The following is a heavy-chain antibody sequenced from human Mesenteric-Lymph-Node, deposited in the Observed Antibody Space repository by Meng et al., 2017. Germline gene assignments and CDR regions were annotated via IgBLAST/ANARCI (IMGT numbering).Heavy chain of an antibody. D-gene: IGHD2-21*02. V-gene: IGHV4-34*01. CDR3: ARVVTALWGYYFDY. Sequence: QGQPQQWGAGLLKPSETLSVTCAVYSGSFSGYYWSWIRQPPGKGLEWIGEINHSGSTNYNPSLKSRVTISVDKSKNQFSLKLSSVTAADTAVYYCARVVTALWGYYFDYWGQGTLVTASP. J-gene: IGHJ4*02. CDR2: INHSGST. CDR1: SGSFSGYY.